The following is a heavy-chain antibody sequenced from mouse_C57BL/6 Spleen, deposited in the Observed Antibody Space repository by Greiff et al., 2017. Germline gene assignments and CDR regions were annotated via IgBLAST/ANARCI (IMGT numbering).Heavy chain of an antibody. Sequence: VQLQQPGTELVKPGASVKLSCTASGYTFTSYWMPWVKQRPGQGLEWIGNINPSNGGTNYNEKFKSKGTLTVDKSSNTAYMQLSSLTSEDAAVYYCARKESRDHYFDYWGQGTTLTVSS. CDR2: INPSNGGT. CDR1: GYTFTSYW. J-gene: IGHJ2*01. V-gene: IGHV1-53*01. CDR3: ARKESRDHYFDY.